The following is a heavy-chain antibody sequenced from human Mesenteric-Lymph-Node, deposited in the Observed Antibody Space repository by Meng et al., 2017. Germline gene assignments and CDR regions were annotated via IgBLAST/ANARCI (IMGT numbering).Heavy chain of an antibody. CDR1: GYTFTNYA. Sequence: QVQLVQSGAEVKKPGASVKGSCKASGYTFTNYAIQWVRQAPGQRLEWMGWINPGNGKTKYSEKFQGRVTITRDTSATTAYMELSSLRSEDMAVYYCARGLWEQSRYYFDSWGQGTLVTVSS. V-gene: IGHV1-3*01. CDR2: INPGNGKT. CDR3: ARGLWEQSRYYFDS. J-gene: IGHJ4*02. D-gene: IGHD1-26*01.